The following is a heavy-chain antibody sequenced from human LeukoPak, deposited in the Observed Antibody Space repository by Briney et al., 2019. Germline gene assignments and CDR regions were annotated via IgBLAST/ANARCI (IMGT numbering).Heavy chain of an antibody. CDR1: GYTFTSYA. CDR2: INAGYGNT. D-gene: IGHD2-21*01. Sequence: ASVKVSCKASGYTFTSYAMHWVRQAPGQRLEWMGWINAGYGNTKYSQKFQGRVTITRDTSASTAYMELSSLRSEDTAVYYCARDRSDEEDAFDIWGQGTMVTVSS. CDR3: ARDRSDEEDAFDI. V-gene: IGHV1-3*01. J-gene: IGHJ3*02.